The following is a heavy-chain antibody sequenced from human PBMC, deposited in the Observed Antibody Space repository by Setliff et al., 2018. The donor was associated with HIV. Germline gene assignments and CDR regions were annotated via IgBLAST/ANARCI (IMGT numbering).Heavy chain of an antibody. V-gene: IGHV4-61*02. D-gene: IGHD3-10*01. CDR1: GDSISSGSNY. CDR2: IYTSGP. CDR3: ARVGYHGSGRYSFDY. J-gene: IGHJ4*02. Sequence: SETLSLTCTVSGDSISSGSNYWSWIRQPAGKGLEWIGRIYTSGPRYNPSLENRVTISVDTSKSQFSLNLSSVTAAETAVYYCARVGYHGSGRYSFDYWGQGTLVTVSS.